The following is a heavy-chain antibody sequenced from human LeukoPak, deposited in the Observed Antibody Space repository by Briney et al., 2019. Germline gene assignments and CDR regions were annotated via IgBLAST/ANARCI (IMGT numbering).Heavy chain of an antibody. J-gene: IGHJ4*02. CDR2: INHSGST. Sequence: TSETLSLTCAVYGGSFSGYYWSWIRQPPGKGLEWIGEINHSGSTNYNPSLKSRVTISVDTSKNQFSLKLSSVTAADTAVYYCARGLALKLPPLFDYWGQGTLVTVSS. CDR3: ARGLALKLPPLFDY. V-gene: IGHV4-34*01. D-gene: IGHD1-26*01. CDR1: GGSFSGYY.